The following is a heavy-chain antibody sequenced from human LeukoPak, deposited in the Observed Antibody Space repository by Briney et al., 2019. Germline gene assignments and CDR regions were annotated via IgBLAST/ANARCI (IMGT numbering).Heavy chain of an antibody. V-gene: IGHV1-8*03. J-gene: IGHJ1*01. D-gene: IGHD3-3*01. CDR3: ARTKLMIFGVVIEYFQH. CDR2: MNPNSGNT. CDR1: GYTFTSYD. Sequence: ASVKVSCKASGYTFTSYDINWVRQATGQGLEWMGWMNPNSGNTGYAQKFQGRVTITRNTSISTAYMELSSLRSEDTAVYYCARTKLMIFGVVIEYFQHWGQGTLVTVSS.